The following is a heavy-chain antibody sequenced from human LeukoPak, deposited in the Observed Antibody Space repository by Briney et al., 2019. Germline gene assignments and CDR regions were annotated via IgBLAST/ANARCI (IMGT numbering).Heavy chain of an antibody. D-gene: IGHD3-10*01. Sequence: GESLQISCKGSGYSFISYWIAWVRQMPGKGLEWMGMIYPGDSDTRYSPSFQGQVTISTDKSISTAFLQWSSLKASDTAMYYCVRGSGEQQVDSWGQGTLVTVSS. V-gene: IGHV5-51*01. J-gene: IGHJ4*02. CDR3: VRGSGEQQVDS. CDR2: IYPGDSDT. CDR1: GYSFISYW.